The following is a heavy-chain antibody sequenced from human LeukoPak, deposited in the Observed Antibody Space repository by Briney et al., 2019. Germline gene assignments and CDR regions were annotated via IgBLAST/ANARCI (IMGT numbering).Heavy chain of an antibody. CDR2: ISSSSSTI. J-gene: IGHJ6*04. D-gene: IGHD1-1*01. V-gene: IGHV3-48*01. Sequence: GSLRLSCAVSGFTFSDHYMDWVRQAPGKVLEWVSYISSSSSTIYYADSVKGRFTISRDNAKNSLYLQMNSLRAEDTAVYYCASGRYWNDGSVDVWGKGTTVTVSS. CDR3: ASGRYWNDGSVDV. CDR1: GFTFSDHY.